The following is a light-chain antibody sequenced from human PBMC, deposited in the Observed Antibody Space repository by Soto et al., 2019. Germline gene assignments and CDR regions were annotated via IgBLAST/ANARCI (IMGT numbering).Light chain of an antibody. Sequence: EIVMTHSPATLSVSPGERATLSCRASQSVSSNLAWYQQKPGQAPRLLIYGASTRATGIPARFSGSGSGTEFTLTISSLQSEDFAVYYCQQYNDWPGVTFGQGTRLEIK. CDR2: GAS. J-gene: IGKJ5*01. CDR1: QSVSSN. V-gene: IGKV3-15*01. CDR3: QQYNDWPGVT.